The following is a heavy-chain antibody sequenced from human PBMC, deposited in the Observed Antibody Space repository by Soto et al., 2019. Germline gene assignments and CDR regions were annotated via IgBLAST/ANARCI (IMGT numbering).Heavy chain of an antibody. CDR3: ARARATATLSYGMDV. CDR2: IIPIFGTA. CDR1: GGTFSSYA. J-gene: IGHJ6*02. Sequence: ASVKVSCKASGGTFSSYAISWVRQAPGQGLEWMGGIIPIFGTANYAQKFQGRVTITADESTSTAYMELSSLRSEDTAVYYCARARATATLSYGMDVWGQGTTVTVSS. D-gene: IGHD4-17*01. V-gene: IGHV1-69*13.